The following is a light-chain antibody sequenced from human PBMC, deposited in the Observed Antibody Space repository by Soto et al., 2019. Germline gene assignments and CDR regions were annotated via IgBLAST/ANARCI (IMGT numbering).Light chain of an antibody. CDR1: QSVSSSY. V-gene: IGKV3-20*01. CDR3: QQYGSSSWT. J-gene: IGKJ1*01. CDR2: GAS. Sequence: EIVLTQSPGTLSLSPGERATLSCSASQSVSSSYLAWYQQKPGQAPRLLIYGASSRPTGIPDRFSGSGSGTDFTLTISRLEPEDFAVYYCQQYGSSSWTFGQGTKVDIK.